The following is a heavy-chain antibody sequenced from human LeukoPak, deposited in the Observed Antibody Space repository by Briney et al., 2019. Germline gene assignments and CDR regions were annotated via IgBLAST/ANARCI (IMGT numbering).Heavy chain of an antibody. J-gene: IGHJ4*02. CDR1: GYSFTSYW. V-gene: IGHV5-51*01. CDR3: ARDRGYFYDQLDY. Sequence: GESLKISCKGSGYSFTSYWIGWVRQMPGKGLEWMGIIYPGDSDTRYSPSFQGQVTISADKSISTAYLQWSSLKDEDTAVYYCARDRGYFYDQLDYWGQGTLVTVSS. D-gene: IGHD2/OR15-2a*01. CDR2: IYPGDSDT.